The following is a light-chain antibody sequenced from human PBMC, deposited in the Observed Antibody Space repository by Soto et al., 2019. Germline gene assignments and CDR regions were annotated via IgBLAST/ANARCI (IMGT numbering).Light chain of an antibody. CDR1: QSVSIY. Sequence: DIQMTQSPSSLSASVGDRVTITCRASQSVSIYLNWYQQKPGKAPKLLIYAASNLQSGVPSRFSGTGSATDFTLTISSLQPEDFATYYCQQVKTYPRTFGGGTKVEIK. J-gene: IGKJ4*01. CDR3: QQVKTYPRT. CDR2: AAS. V-gene: IGKV1-39*01.